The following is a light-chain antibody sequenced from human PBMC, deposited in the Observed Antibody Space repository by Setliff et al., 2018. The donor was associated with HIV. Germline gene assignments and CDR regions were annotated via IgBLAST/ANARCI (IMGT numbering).Light chain of an antibody. CDR1: SSNIGSYNL. CDR3: CSYAGSSTFV. V-gene: IGLV2-23*02. CDR2: EAT. J-gene: IGLJ1*01. Sequence: QPVLTQPASVSGSPGQSITISCTGTSSNIGSYNLVSWYQQHPGKALKLMIYEATKRPLGVSNRFSGSKSGNTASLTISGLQAEDETDYYCCSYAGSSTFVFGTGTKVTVL.